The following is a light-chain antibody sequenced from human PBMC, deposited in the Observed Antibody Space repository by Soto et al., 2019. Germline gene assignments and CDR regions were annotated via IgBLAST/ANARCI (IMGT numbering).Light chain of an antibody. J-gene: IGKJ4*01. CDR3: QPYNNWPLT. Sequence: ERVMTQSPATPSLSPGESATHTCRASQNVGSNLAWYQQKPGRAPRLLIYDTSTRATGVPTRFSGSRSGAEFTLTINSLQSEDFAVYYCQPYNNWPLTFGRGTKVDIK. CDR1: QNVGSN. CDR2: DTS. V-gene: IGKV3-15*01.